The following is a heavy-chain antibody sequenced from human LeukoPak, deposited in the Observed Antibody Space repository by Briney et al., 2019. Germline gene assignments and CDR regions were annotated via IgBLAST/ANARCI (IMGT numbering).Heavy chain of an antibody. CDR2: INHSGST. V-gene: IGHV4-34*01. J-gene: IGHJ5*02. D-gene: IGHD6-13*01. CDR1: GGCFSGYY. Sequence: SETLSLTCAVYGGCFSGYYWSWIRQPPGKGLEWIGEINHSGSTNYNPSLKSRVTISVDTSKNQFSLKLSSVTAADTAVYYCAREAVTGIAAAGIGFDPWGQGTLVTVSS. CDR3: AREAVTGIAAAGIGFDP.